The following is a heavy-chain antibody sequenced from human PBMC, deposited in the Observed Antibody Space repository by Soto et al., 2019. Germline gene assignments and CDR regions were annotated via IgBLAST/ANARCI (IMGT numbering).Heavy chain of an antibody. CDR3: ARGDFDSSANSYAGWFDP. CDR1: GYTFTAYY. V-gene: IGHV1-2*02. D-gene: IGHD3-22*01. J-gene: IGHJ5*02. Sequence: ASVKVSCKASGYTFTAYYMHWLRQAPGHGLQWMGWINPDSGCTKYAQKFQGRVTMTNDTSISTAYMELSRLGSDDTAVYYCARGDFDSSANSYAGWFDPWGQGTLVTVSS. CDR2: INPDSGCT.